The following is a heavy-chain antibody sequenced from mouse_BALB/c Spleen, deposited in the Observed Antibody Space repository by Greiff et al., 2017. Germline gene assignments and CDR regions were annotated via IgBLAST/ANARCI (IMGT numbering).Heavy chain of an antibody. CDR3: ASGDYPAY. J-gene: IGHJ3*01. CDR2: ISYDGSN. CDR1: GYSITSGYY. D-gene: IGHD2-4*01. Sequence: VQLKQSGPGLVKPSQSLSLTCSVTGYSITSGYYWNWIRQFPGNKLEWMGYISYDGSNNYNPSLKNRISITRDTSKNQFFLKLNSVTTEDTATYYCASGDYPAYWGQGTLVTVSA. V-gene: IGHV3-6*02.